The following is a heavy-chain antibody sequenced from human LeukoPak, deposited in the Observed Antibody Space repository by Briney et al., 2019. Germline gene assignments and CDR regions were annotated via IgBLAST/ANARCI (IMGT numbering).Heavy chain of an antibody. D-gene: IGHD3-22*01. CDR2: IYTSGST. CDR1: GGSISSYY. V-gene: IGHV4-4*07. J-gene: IGHJ4*02. Sequence: SETLSLTCTVSGGSISSYYWSWIRQPAGKGLEWIGRIYTSGSTNYNPSLKSRVTMSVDTSKNQFSLKLSSVTAADTAVYYCARETGSYYDSTGDYYGRFYFDYWGQGTLVTVPS. CDR3: ARETGSYYDSTGDYYGRFYFDY.